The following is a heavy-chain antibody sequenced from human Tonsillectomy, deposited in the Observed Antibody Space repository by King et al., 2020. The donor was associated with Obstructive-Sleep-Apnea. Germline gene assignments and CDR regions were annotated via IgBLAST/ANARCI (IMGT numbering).Heavy chain of an antibody. CDR1: GFTVSSNY. V-gene: IGHV3-66*01. Sequence: VQLVESGGGLVQPGGSLRLSCAASGFTVSSNYMSWVRQAPGKGLEWVSLICSDGSTYYADSVKGRFSISRDNSKNTLYLQMNSLRAEDTAVYYCARTYFPYYFDYWGQGTLVTVSS. J-gene: IGHJ4*02. CDR3: ARTYFPYYFDY. D-gene: IGHD3-9*01. CDR2: ICSDGST.